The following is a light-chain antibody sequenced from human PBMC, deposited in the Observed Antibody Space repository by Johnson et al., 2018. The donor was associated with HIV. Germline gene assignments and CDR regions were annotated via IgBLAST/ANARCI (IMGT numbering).Light chain of an antibody. J-gene: IGLJ1*01. Sequence: QSVLTQPPSVSAAPGQKVTISCSGSSSNIGNNYVSWYQHLPGTAPKLLMYENNKRPSGIPDRFSGSKSATSATLGITGLQTGDEADYYCGTWDSSLTAVFGTGTKVTVL. CDR1: SSNIGNNY. V-gene: IGLV1-51*02. CDR2: ENN. CDR3: GTWDSSLTAV.